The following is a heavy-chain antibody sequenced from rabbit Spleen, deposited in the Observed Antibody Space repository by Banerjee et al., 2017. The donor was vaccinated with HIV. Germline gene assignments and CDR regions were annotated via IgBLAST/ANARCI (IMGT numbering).Heavy chain of an antibody. CDR1: GFDFSTNYW. Sequence: QSLEESGGDLVKPGASLTLTCTASGFDFSTNYWISWVRQAPGKGLEWIGCIDTNDGDTDYANWPKGRFTISKTSSTTVTLQMTSLTAADTATYFCARNYVNAFDPWGQGTLVTVS. CDR3: ARNYVNAFDP. CDR2: IDTNDGDT. J-gene: IGHJ2*01. D-gene: IGHD1-1*01. V-gene: IGHV1S40*01.